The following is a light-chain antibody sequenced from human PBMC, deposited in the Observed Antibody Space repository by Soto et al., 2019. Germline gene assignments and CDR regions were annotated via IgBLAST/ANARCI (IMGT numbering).Light chain of an antibody. J-gene: IGKJ2*01. CDR3: QQYGSSPRT. CDR2: GAS. CDR1: QSVSSSY. V-gene: IGKV3-20*01. Sequence: EIVLTQSPGTLSLSPGERATLSCRASQSVSSSYLAWYQQKPGQAPRLLIYGASSRATGIPDRFSGSRSGTDFPLTISRLEPDDFSVYYCQQYGSSPRTFGQGTKMEIK.